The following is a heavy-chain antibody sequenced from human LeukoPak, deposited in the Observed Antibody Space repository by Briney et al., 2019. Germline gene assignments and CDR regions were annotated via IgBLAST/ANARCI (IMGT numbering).Heavy chain of an antibody. CDR3: ARDSNWGLFDY. J-gene: IGHJ4*02. CDR2: ISGSSGNT. D-gene: IGHD7-27*01. CDR1: GGTFSSHG. Sequence: ASVKVSCKASGGTFSSHGISWVRQAPGEGLEWMGWISGSSGNTKYVQKFQGRVTMTTDTSTSTAYMELRSLRSDDTAVYYCARDSNWGLFDYWGQGALVTVSS. V-gene: IGHV1-18*01.